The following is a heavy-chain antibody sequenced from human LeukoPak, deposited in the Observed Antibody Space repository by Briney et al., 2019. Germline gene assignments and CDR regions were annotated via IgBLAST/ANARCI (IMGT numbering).Heavy chain of an antibody. CDR2: ISSSSSYI. CDR3: ATMVRGYYMDV. J-gene: IGHJ6*03. V-gene: IGHV3-21*01. CDR1: GFTFSSYS. Sequence: GGSLRLSCAASGFTFSSYSMNWVRQAPGKGLEWVSSISSSSSYIYYADSVKGRFTISRDNAKNSLYLQMNSLRAEDTAVYYCATMVRGYYMDVWGKGTTVTISS. D-gene: IGHD3-10*01.